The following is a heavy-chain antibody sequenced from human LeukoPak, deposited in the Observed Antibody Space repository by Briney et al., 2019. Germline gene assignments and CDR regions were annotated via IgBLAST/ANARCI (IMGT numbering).Heavy chain of an antibody. CDR2: IIPIFGTA. CDR3: VGYCSGGSCYPRSDMDV. Sequence: SVKVSCKASGGTFSSYAISWVRQAPGQGLEWMGGIIPIFGTANYAQKFQGRVTITADKSTSTAYMELSSLRSEDTAVYYCVGYCSGGSCYPRSDMDVWGKGTTVTISS. J-gene: IGHJ6*03. CDR1: GGTFSSYA. D-gene: IGHD2-15*01. V-gene: IGHV1-69*06.